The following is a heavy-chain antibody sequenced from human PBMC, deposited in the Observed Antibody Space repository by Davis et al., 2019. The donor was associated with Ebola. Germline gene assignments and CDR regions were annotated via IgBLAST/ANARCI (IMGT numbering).Heavy chain of an antibody. Sequence: GESLKISCAASGFTFSIYGMNWVRQAPGKGLEWVSSISSSSSYIYYADSVKGRFTISRDNAKNSLYLQMNSLRAEDTAVYYCAREGVVVAATYAFDIWGQGTMVTVSS. CDR2: ISSSSSYI. D-gene: IGHD2-15*01. CDR3: AREGVVVAATYAFDI. J-gene: IGHJ3*02. V-gene: IGHV3-21*01. CDR1: GFTFSIYG.